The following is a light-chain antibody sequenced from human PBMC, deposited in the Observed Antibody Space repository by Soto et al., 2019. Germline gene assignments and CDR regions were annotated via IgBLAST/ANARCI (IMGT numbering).Light chain of an antibody. CDR3: AAWDASLNGYV. CDR1: TSNIGSKT. CDR2: SND. J-gene: IGLJ1*01. Sequence: QCVLAQPPSASGTPGHSVTMSCSGSTSNIGSKTVNWYRQLPGTAPKLLIYSNDQRPSGVPDRFSGSKSGTSASLAISGLQSEDEADYYCAAWDASLNGYVFGTGTKVTVL. V-gene: IGLV1-44*01.